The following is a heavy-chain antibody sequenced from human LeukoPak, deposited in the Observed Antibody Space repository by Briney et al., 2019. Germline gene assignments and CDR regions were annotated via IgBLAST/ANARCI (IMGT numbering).Heavy chain of an antibody. V-gene: IGHV3-7*01. CDR1: GFSFSSYW. D-gene: IGHD2-2*01. CDR2: INQDGSEK. J-gene: IGHJ4*02. CDR3: AREDLVPAASFDY. Sequence: GGSLRLSCAASGFSFSSYWMSWVRQAPGKGLEWVANINQDGSEKYYVDSVKGRFTISRDNAKNSLYLQMNSLRAEDTAVYYCAREDLVPAASFDYWGQGTLVTVSS.